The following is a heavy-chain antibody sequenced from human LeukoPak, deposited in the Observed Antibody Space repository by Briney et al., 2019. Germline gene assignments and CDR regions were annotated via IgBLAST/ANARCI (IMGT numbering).Heavy chain of an antibody. J-gene: IGHJ4*02. CDR1: GYRFTSYW. Sequence: GESLKISCKGSGYRFTSYWIGWVRQMPGKGLEWMGIIYPGDSDTTYSPSFQGQVTISADKSITTAYLQWSSLKASDTAMYYCARLEGRDGYNLLDYWGQGTLVTVSS. D-gene: IGHD5-24*01. CDR3: ARLEGRDGYNLLDY. V-gene: IGHV5-51*01. CDR2: IYPGDSDT.